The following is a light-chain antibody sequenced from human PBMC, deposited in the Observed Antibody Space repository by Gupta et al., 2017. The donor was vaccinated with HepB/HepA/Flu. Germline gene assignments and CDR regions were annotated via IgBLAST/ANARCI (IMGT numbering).Light chain of an antibody. CDR1: QSVSSN. CDR3: QQDNNWPQT. CDR2: GAS. Sequence: EIVMTQSPATLSVSPGERATLSCRASQSVSSNLAWYQQKPGQAPRLLIYGASTRATGIPARFSGSGSGTEFTLTISSLQSEDFAVYYCQQDNNWPQTFAQGTKMEIK. J-gene: IGKJ2*01. V-gene: IGKV3-15*01.